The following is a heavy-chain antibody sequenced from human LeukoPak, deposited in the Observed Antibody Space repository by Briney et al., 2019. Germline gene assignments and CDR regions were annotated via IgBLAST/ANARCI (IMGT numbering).Heavy chain of an antibody. J-gene: IGHJ4*02. D-gene: IGHD6-19*01. Sequence: SETLTLICTVSVGSIGRNYWTWIRQPPGKGLEYIGYIYYTGATNYNHSLKSRVTISVDTSKNQFSLKVTSVTAAHTAVYFCAKYGNSGWVIDNWGQGTLITVSS. CDR2: IYYTGAT. CDR1: VGSIGRNY. CDR3: AKYGNSGWVIDN. V-gene: IGHV4-59*08.